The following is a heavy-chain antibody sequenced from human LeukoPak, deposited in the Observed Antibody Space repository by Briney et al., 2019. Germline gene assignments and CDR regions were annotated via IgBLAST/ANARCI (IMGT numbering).Heavy chain of an antibody. CDR2: IYYGGNT. D-gene: IGHD6-13*01. V-gene: IGHV4-59*01. Sequence: PSETLSLTCNVSGGSLTDYYWTWIRQPPGKGLEWIGFIYYGGNTNYNPSLKSRVTISVDTSKNQFSLKLSSVTAADTAVYFCARVGFTSSWQDFDYWGQRALVTISS. J-gene: IGHJ4*02. CDR3: ARVGFTSSWQDFDY. CDR1: GGSLTDYY.